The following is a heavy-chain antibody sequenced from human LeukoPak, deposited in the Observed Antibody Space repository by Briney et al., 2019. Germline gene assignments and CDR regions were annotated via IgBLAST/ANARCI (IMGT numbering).Heavy chain of an antibody. D-gene: IGHD3-10*02. CDR3: AELGITMIGGV. CDR1: GFTFSSYS. Sequence: GGSLRLSCAASGFTFSSYSMNWVRQAPGKGLEWVPSISSSSSYIYYADSVKGRFAISRDNAKNSLYLQMNSLRAEDTAVYYCAELGITMIGGVWGKGTTVTISS. J-gene: IGHJ6*04. V-gene: IGHV3-21*01. CDR2: ISSSSSYI.